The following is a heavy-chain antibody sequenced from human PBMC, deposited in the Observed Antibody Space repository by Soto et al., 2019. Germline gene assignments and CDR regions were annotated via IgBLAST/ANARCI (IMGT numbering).Heavy chain of an antibody. Sequence: QVQLVQSGAEVKKPGASVKVACKASGYTFTSYGSSWLRQAPGQGLEWMGWLSAYNGNTNYAQKLQGRVTMTTDTATSTAYMDLRSLRSDDTAVNYCARDNGYESDYWGQGNLVTVSS. D-gene: IGHD5-12*01. J-gene: IGHJ4*02. V-gene: IGHV1-18*01. CDR3: ARDNGYESDY. CDR1: GYTFTSYG. CDR2: LSAYNGNT.